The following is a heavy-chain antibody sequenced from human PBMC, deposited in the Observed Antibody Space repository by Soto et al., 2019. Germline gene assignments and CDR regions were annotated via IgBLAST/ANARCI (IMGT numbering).Heavy chain of an antibody. CDR2: ISYDGSNK. V-gene: IGHV3-30-3*01. J-gene: IGHJ5*02. Sequence: QVQLVESGGGVVQPGRSLRLSCAASGFTFSSYAMHWVRQAPGKGLEWVAVISYDGSNKYYADSVKGRFTISRDNSKNTLYLQMNSLRAEDTAVYYCARDAFVGGSYYEGWFDPWGQGTLVTVSS. D-gene: IGHD1-26*01. CDR3: ARDAFVGGSYYEGWFDP. CDR1: GFTFSSYA.